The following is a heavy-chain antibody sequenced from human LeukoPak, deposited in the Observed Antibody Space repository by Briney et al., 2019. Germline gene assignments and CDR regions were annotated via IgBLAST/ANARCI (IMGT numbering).Heavy chain of an antibody. D-gene: IGHD2-2*01. CDR3: ARVGRYCSSTSCYGPDYYYYYGMDV. CDR1: GGTFTSYA. Sequence: GASVKVSCKASGGTFTSYAISWVRQAPGQGLEWMGGIIPIFGTANYAQKFQGRVTITADESTSTAYIELSSLRSEDTAVYYCARVGRYCSSTSCYGPDYYYYYGMDVWGQGTTVTVSS. V-gene: IGHV1-69*13. CDR2: IIPIFGTA. J-gene: IGHJ6*02.